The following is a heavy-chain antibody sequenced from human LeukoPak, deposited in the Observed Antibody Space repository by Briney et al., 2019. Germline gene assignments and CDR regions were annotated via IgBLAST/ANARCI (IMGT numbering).Heavy chain of an antibody. J-gene: IGHJ6*02. D-gene: IGHD5-18*01. CDR3: VKRAWIQLWDYGMDV. Sequence: PGGSLRLSCAASGFTFSSYAMSWVRQAPGKGLEWVSAISGGGISTYYADSVRGRFTISRDNSKNTLYLQMSSLRAEDTAVYYCVKRAWIQLWDYGMDVWGQGTTVTVSS. V-gene: IGHV3-23*01. CDR1: GFTFSSYA. CDR2: ISGGGIST.